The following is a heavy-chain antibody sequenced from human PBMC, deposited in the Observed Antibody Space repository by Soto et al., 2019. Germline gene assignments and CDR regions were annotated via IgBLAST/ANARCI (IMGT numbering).Heavy chain of an antibody. Sequence: ASVKVSCKASGYTFTSYGISWVRQAPGQGLEWMGWINPNSGGTNYAQKFQGRVTMTRDTSISTAYMELSRLRSDDTAVYYCARGNHYYDSSGYYPVYPFDYWGQGTLVTVSS. V-gene: IGHV1-2*02. CDR3: ARGNHYYDSSGYYPVYPFDY. J-gene: IGHJ4*02. CDR2: INPNSGGT. CDR1: GYTFTSYG. D-gene: IGHD3-22*01.